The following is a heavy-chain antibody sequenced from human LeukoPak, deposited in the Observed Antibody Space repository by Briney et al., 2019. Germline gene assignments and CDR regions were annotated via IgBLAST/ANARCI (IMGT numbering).Heavy chain of an antibody. V-gene: IGHV4-59*01. CDR2: IYFIGST. Sequence: PETLSLPSIVPGGSISSYYWSWVRQPPRKGLEWSGYIYFIGSTNYNASLKRRVTISVDSSKSQFSLKLSSVTAADTAVYYCARVRVYYDSSGYPPYYFDYWGQGTLVTISS. CDR3: ARVRVYYDSSGYPPYYFDY. CDR1: GGSISSYY. D-gene: IGHD3-22*01. J-gene: IGHJ4*02.